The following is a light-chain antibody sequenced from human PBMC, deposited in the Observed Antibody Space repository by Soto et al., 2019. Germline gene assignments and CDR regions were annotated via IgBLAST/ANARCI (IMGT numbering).Light chain of an antibody. J-gene: IGKJ1*01. Sequence: EIVLTQSPATLCLSPGERATLSCRASQSVSSSYLAWYQQKPGQAPRLLIYGASSRATGIPDRFSGSGSGTDFTLTISRLEPEDFAVYYCQQYGSSPGTFGQGTKVDI. CDR3: QQYGSSPGT. V-gene: IGKV3-20*01. CDR1: QSVSSSY. CDR2: GAS.